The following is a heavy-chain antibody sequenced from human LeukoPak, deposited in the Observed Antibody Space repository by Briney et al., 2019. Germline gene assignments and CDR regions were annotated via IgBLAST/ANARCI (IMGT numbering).Heavy chain of an antibody. CDR1: GGSISSSSYY. J-gene: IGHJ4*02. D-gene: IGHD3-10*01. CDR2: IYYSGST. V-gene: IGHV4-39*07. CDR3: ARQGKKDPMVRGVLDY. Sequence: SETLSLTCTVSGGSISSSSYYWGWIRQPPGKGLEWIGSIYYSGSTYYNPSLKSRVTISVDASKNQFSLKLSSVTAADTAVYYCARQGKKDPMVRGVLDYWGQGTLVTVSS.